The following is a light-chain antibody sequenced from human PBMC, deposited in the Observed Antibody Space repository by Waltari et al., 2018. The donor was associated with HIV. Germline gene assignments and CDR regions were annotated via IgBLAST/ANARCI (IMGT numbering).Light chain of an antibody. CDR2: AAS. CDR1: QDIYNH. J-gene: IGKJ4*01. Sequence: DIQMTQSPSSLSASVGGRVTITCRASQDIYNHLVWYQQKPGKVPKLLIYAASTLQSGVSSRFSGSGSGTTFTLTISSLQSEDVATYYCQQNNSAPLTFGGGTKVEI. CDR3: QQNNSAPLT. V-gene: IGKV1-27*01.